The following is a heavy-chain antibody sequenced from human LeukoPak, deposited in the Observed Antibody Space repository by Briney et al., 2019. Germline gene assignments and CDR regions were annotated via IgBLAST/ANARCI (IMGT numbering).Heavy chain of an antibody. CDR1: GFAFSSYA. CDR3: ARAPPYCGGDCSDWYFDL. CDR2: ISGSGGST. J-gene: IGHJ2*01. Sequence: PGGSLRLSCAASGFAFSSYAMSWVRQAPGKGLEWVSAISGSGGSTYYADSVKGRFTISRDNAKNSLYLQMNSLRVEDTAVYYCARAPPYCGGDCSDWYFDLWGRGTLVSVSS. V-gene: IGHV3-23*01. D-gene: IGHD2-21*02.